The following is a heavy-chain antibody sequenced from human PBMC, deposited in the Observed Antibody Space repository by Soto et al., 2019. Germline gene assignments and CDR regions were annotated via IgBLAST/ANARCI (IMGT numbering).Heavy chain of an antibody. D-gene: IGHD3-16*02. CDR2: ISYDGSNK. Sequence: QVQLVESGGGVVQPGRSLRLSCAASGFTFSSYGMHWVRQAPGKGLEWVAVISYDGSNKYYADSVKGRFTISRDNSKNTLYLQMNSLRAEDTAVYYCATARSSGGYRSYYFDYWGQGTLVTVSS. CDR3: ATARSSGGYRSYYFDY. J-gene: IGHJ4*02. CDR1: GFTFSSYG. V-gene: IGHV3-30*03.